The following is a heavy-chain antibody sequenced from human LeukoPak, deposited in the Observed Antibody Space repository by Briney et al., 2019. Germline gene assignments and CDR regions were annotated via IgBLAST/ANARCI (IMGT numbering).Heavy chain of an antibody. CDR3: ARGTPGYSYGLYYFDY. CDR1: GGSISSYY. V-gene: IGHV4-34*01. CDR2: INHSGST. Sequence: SETLSLTCTVSGGSISSYYWSWIRQPPGKGLEWIGEINHSGSTNYNPSLKSRVTISVDTSKNQFSLKLSSVTAADTAVYYCARGTPGYSYGLYYFDYWGQGTLVTVSS. J-gene: IGHJ4*02. D-gene: IGHD5-18*01.